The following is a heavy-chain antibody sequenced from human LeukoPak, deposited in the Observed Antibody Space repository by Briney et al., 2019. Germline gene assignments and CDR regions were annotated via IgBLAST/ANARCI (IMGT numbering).Heavy chain of an antibody. V-gene: IGHV3-48*04. J-gene: IGHJ6*02. CDR1: GFTFSSYS. D-gene: IGHD6-6*01. CDR3: ARDKVGVSRMDV. CDR2: ISSSSSSI. Sequence: GGSLRLSCAASGFTFSSYSMNWVRQAPGKGLEWLSYISSSSSSIYYADSVKGRFTISRDSAKNSLYLQMNSLRAEDTAVYYCARDKVGVSRMDVWGQGTTVTVSS.